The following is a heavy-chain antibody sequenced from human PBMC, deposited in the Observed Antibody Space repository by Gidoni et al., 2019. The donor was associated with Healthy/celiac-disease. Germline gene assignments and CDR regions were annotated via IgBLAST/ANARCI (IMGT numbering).Heavy chain of an antibody. CDR3: ARDAATHGRGLDY. Sequence: QVQLVESGGGVVQPGRSLRLSCAASGFTFSSYGMHWVRQAQGKGLEWVAVIWYDGSNKYYADSVKGRFTISRDNSKNTLYLQMNSLRAEDTAVYYCARDAATHGRGLDYWGQGTLVTVSS. CDR2: IWYDGSNK. J-gene: IGHJ4*02. CDR1: GFTFSSYG. D-gene: IGHD2-15*01. V-gene: IGHV3-33*01.